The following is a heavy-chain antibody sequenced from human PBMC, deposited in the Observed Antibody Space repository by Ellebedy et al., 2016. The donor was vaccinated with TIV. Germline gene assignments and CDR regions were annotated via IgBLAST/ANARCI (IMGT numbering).Heavy chain of an antibody. CDR2: INHSGST. Sequence: SQTLSLTCXVYSGSFSGYYWSWIRQPPGKGLEWIGEINHSGSTNYNPSLKSRVTISVDTSKNQFSLKVRSVTAADTAVYYCARDLYGSSVYDYWGQGTLVTVSS. CDR1: SGSFSGYY. V-gene: IGHV4-34*01. J-gene: IGHJ4*02. D-gene: IGHD6-6*01. CDR3: ARDLYGSSVYDY.